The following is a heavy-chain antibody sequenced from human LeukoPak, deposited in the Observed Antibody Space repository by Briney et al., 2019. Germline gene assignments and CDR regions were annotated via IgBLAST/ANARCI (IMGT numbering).Heavy chain of an antibody. V-gene: IGHV4-38-2*02. CDR3: ARLPGSGWSIFDY. CDR2: IYYSGST. Sequence: KSSETLSLTCTVSGYSISSGYYWGWIRQPPGKWLEWIGSIYYSGSTYYNPSLKSRVTISVDTSKNQFSLKLSSVTAADTAVYYCARLPGSGWSIFDYWGQGTLVTVSS. CDR1: GYSISSGYY. J-gene: IGHJ4*02. D-gene: IGHD6-19*01.